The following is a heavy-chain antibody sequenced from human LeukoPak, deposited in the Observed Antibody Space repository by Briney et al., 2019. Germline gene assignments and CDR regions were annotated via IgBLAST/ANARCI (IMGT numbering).Heavy chain of an antibody. CDR3: ARGHGRFGELLGNFDY. Sequence: PSETPSLTCAVYGGSFSGYYWSWIRQPPGKGLEWIGEINHSGSTNYNPSLKSRVTISVDTSKNQFSLKLSSVTAADTAVYYCARGHGRFGELLGNFDYWGQGTLVTVSS. CDR1: GGSFSGYY. D-gene: IGHD3-10*01. J-gene: IGHJ4*02. CDR2: INHSGST. V-gene: IGHV4-34*01.